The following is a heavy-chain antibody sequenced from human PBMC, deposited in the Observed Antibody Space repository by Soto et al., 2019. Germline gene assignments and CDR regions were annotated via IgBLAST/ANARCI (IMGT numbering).Heavy chain of an antibody. CDR2: INPNSGGT. D-gene: IGHD4-17*01. CDR3: ARDNGLEATVDY. V-gene: IGHV1-2*02. J-gene: IGHJ4*02. CDR1: GYTFTGYY. Sequence: GASVKVSCKASGYTFTGYYMHWVRQAPGQGLEWMGWINPNSGGTNYAQKFQGRVTMTRDTSISTAYMELSRLRSDETAVYYCARDNGLEATVDYWGQGTLVTVSS.